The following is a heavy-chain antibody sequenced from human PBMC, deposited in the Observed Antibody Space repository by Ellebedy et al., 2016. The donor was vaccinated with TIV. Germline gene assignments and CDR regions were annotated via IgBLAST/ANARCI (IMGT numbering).Heavy chain of an antibody. D-gene: IGHD3-10*01. Sequence: SVKVSCXASGGTFSSYAISWVRQAPGQGLEWMGGIIPIFGTANYAQKFQGRVTITADESTSTAYMELSSLRSEDTAVYYCARASGSPYYYYYYGMDVWGQGTTVTVSS. V-gene: IGHV1-69*13. J-gene: IGHJ6*02. CDR2: IIPIFGTA. CDR3: ARASGSPYYYYYYGMDV. CDR1: GGTFSSYA.